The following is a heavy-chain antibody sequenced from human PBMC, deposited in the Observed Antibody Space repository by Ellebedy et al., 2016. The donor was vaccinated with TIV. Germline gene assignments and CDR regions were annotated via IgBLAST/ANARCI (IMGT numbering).Heavy chain of an antibody. J-gene: IGHJ5*02. CDR1: GFTFSIYA. D-gene: IGHD3-22*01. CDR3: ARVRVAARSGYFDL. CDR2: ISGSCDST. V-gene: IGHV3-23*01. Sequence: GESLKISCAASGFTFSIYAMSWVRQAPGKGLEWVSLISGSCDSTYFADSVKGRFTISRDNSKNTVYLQRNSLRAEDTAVNYCARVRVAARSGYFDLWGQGTLVAVSS.